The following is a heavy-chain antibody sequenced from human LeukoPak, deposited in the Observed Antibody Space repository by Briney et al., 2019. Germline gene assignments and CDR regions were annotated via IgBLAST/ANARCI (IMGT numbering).Heavy chain of an antibody. CDR1: GFTFDDYG. CDR3: ARVSYYYDSSGYPPWFDP. D-gene: IGHD3-22*01. Sequence: GGSLRLSRAASGFTFDDYGMSWVRQAPGKGLEWVSGIDRNGGSTGYADSVKGRFTISRDNAKNSLYLQMNSLRAEDTALYYCARVSYYYDSSGYPPWFDPWGQGTLLTVSS. J-gene: IGHJ5*02. CDR2: IDRNGGST. V-gene: IGHV3-20*04.